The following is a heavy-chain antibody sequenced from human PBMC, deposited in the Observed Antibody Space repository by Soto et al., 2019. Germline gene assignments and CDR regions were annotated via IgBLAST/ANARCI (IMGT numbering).Heavy chain of an antibody. V-gene: IGHV4-4*07. CDR3: ARDGMTTGDT. CDR2: VFSSVSA. D-gene: IGHD2-21*02. J-gene: IGHJ4*02. CDR1: GVSVRSYT. Sequence: SETLSLTCIVSGVSVRSYTWSWVRQPANKGLEWIGRVFSSVSATYNPSLKSRVSISMDTPENRISLKLDSVTAADAGVYFCARDGMTTGDTWGPGTLVTXXX.